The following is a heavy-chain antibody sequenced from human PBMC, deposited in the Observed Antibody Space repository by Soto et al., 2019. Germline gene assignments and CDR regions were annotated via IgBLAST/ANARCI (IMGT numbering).Heavy chain of an antibody. Sequence: GGSLRLSCAASGFTFSNAWMNWVRQAPGKGLEWVGRIKSKTDGGTTDYAAPVKGRFTISRDDSKNTLYLQMNSLKTEDTAVYYCTTAPTYSSGWKLGGLYYYYGMDVWGQGTTVTVSS. CDR3: TTAPTYSSGWKLGGLYYYYGMDV. CDR1: GFTFSNAW. D-gene: IGHD6-19*01. J-gene: IGHJ6*02. V-gene: IGHV3-15*07. CDR2: IKSKTDGGTT.